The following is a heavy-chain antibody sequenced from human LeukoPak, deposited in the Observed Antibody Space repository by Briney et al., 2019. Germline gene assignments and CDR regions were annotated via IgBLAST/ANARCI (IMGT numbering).Heavy chain of an antibody. CDR2: IYSSVST. Sequence: SETLSLTCTVSGGSITSYYWSWIRQPAGKGLEWIGHIYSSVSTNCNPSLKSRVTMSVDTSKNQVSLRLTSATAADTAVYYCAGTLNYDILTGYHPIDYWGQGTLVTVSS. D-gene: IGHD3-9*01. J-gene: IGHJ4*02. V-gene: IGHV4-4*07. CDR3: AGTLNYDILTGYHPIDY. CDR1: GGSITSYY.